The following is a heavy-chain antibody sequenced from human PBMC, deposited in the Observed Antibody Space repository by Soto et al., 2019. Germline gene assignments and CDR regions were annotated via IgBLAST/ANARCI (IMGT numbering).Heavy chain of an antibody. CDR1: GGSVSSGDYY. J-gene: IGHJ6*02. D-gene: IGHD6-13*01. CDR2: IYYSGIT. Sequence: QVQLQESGPGLVKPSQTLSLTCTVSGGSVSSGDYYWSWIRQPPGKGLEWIGYIYYSGITYYNPSLKSRVTISVDTSKNQFSLKLSSVTAADTAVYYCARDRSSWYLKLHGDQYYYYGMDVWGQGTTVTVSS. V-gene: IGHV4-30-4*01. CDR3: ARDRSSWYLKLHGDQYYYYGMDV.